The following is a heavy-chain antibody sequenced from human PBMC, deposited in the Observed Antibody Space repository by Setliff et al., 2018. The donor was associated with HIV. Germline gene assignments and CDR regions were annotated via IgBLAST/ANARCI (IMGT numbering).Heavy chain of an antibody. Sequence: PSETLSLTWAVSGHSINIHYWSWIRQSPGKGSEWIGAIYSTGGTNYNPSLQSRVTIAMVASRNQFSLKVTSVTSADTAVYYCAKGAGFYGDYTFDHWGQGRQVTVSS. J-gene: IGHJ4*02. V-gene: IGHV4-59*11. CDR1: GHSINIHY. D-gene: IGHD4-17*01. CDR3: AKGAGFYGDYTFDH. CDR2: IYSTGGT.